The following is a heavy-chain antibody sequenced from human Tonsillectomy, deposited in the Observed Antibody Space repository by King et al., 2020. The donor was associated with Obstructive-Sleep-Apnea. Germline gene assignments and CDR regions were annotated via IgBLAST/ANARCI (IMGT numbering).Heavy chain of an antibody. J-gene: IGHJ4*02. CDR2: INPSGGST. CDR3: ARTYYDILTGYSPPDY. Sequence: QLVQSGAEVKKPGASVKVSCKASGYTFTSYYMHWVRQAPGQGLEWMGIINPSGGSTSYAQKFQGRVTMTRDTSTSTVYMELSSLRSEDTAVYYCARTYYDILTGYSPPDYWGQGTLVTVSS. CDR1: GYTFTSYY. D-gene: IGHD3-9*01. V-gene: IGHV1-46*01.